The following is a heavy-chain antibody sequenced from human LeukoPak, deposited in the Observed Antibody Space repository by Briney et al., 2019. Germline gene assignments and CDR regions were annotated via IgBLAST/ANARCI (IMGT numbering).Heavy chain of an antibody. Sequence: GGSLRLSCAASGFTFSTYAMSWVRQAPGKGLEWVSGISGRGDSAYYADSVKGRFTISRDNSKNTLYLQMNSLRAEDTAVYYCRPAHYYYYGMDVWGQGTTVTVSS. J-gene: IGHJ6*02. CDR3: RPAHYYYYGMDV. CDR1: GFTFSTYA. V-gene: IGHV3-23*01. CDR2: ISGRGDSA.